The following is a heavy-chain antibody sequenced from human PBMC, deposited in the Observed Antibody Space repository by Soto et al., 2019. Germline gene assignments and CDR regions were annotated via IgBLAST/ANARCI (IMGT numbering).Heavy chain of an antibody. J-gene: IGHJ3*02. CDR2: ISSSSSYT. V-gene: IGHV3-11*06. CDR3: ARARSTVTLDAFDI. CDR1: GFTFSDYY. D-gene: IGHD4-17*01. Sequence: QVQLVESGGGLVKPGGSLRLSCAASGFTFSDYYMSWIRQAPGKGLEWVSYISSSSSYTNYADSVKGRFTISRDNAKNSLYLQMNSLRAEDTAVYYCARARSTVTLDAFDIWGQGTMVTVSS.